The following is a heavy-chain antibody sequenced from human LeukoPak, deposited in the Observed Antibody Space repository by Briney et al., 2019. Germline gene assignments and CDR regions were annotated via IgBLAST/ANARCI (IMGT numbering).Heavy chain of an antibody. D-gene: IGHD3-16*01. CDR1: GGSISNYY. V-gene: IGHV4-59*08. CDR3: TRRNVLTEGEAFDI. Sequence: SETLSLTCTVSGGSISNYYWTWIRQPPGTGLEWIGYVYNSGNTNYNPSLRSRVTISIDASKNQFSLKLNSVTAADTAVYYCTRRNVLTEGEAFDIWGQGTLVTVSS. CDR2: VYNSGNT. J-gene: IGHJ3*02.